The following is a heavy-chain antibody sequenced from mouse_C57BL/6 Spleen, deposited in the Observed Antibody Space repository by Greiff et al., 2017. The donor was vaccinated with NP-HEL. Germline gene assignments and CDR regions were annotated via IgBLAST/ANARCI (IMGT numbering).Heavy chain of an antibody. V-gene: IGHV1-64*01. CDR2: IHPNSGST. D-gene: IGHD2-4*01. Sequence: QVQLKQSGAELVKPGASVKLSCKASGYTFTSYWMHWVKQRPGQGLEWIGMIHPNSGSTNYNEKFKSKATLTVDKSSSTAYMQLSSLTSEDSAVYYCARSGRDYPYYYAMDYWGQGTSVTVSS. CDR1: GYTFTSYW. J-gene: IGHJ4*01. CDR3: ARSGRDYPYYYAMDY.